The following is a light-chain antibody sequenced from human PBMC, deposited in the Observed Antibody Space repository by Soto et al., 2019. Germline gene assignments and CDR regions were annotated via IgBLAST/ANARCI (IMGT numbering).Light chain of an antibody. Sequence: QSVLTQPPSVSGAPGQRVTISCTGSSSNIGTGYDVHWYQQLPGTAPKLLIYDNTNRPSGISNRFSGSKSGNTASLTLSGLQAEDEADYYCSSYTSSSTLVFGGGTKLTVL. CDR3: SSYTSSSTLV. CDR2: DNT. CDR1: SSNIGTGYD. J-gene: IGLJ2*01. V-gene: IGLV1-40*01.